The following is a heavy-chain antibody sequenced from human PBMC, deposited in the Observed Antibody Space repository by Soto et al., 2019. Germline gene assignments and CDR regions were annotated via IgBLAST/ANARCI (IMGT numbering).Heavy chain of an antibody. Sequence: SLRLSCAASGFTVSNNYMGWVRQAPGKGLEWVSLIYSGGSTYYADSVKGRFTISRDNSKNTLYLQMNSLRAEDTAVYYCARDGCSSTTCYADWGQGTLVTVSS. J-gene: IGHJ4*02. V-gene: IGHV3-66*01. CDR2: IYSGGST. CDR1: GFTVSNNY. CDR3: ARDGCSSTTCYAD. D-gene: IGHD2-2*01.